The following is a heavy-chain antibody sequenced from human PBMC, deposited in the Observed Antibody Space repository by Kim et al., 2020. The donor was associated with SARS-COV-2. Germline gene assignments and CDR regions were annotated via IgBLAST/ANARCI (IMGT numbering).Heavy chain of an antibody. CDR1: GYTFTGYY. V-gene: IGHV1-2*02. CDR3: ARDHHGYSYGPPRGDY. Sequence: ASVKVSCKASGYTFTGYYMHWVRQAPGQGLEWMGWINPNSGGTNYAQKFQGRVTMTRDTSISTAYMELSRLRSDDTAVYYCARDHHGYSYGPPRGDYWGQGTLVTVSS. J-gene: IGHJ4*02. D-gene: IGHD5-18*01. CDR2: INPNSGGT.